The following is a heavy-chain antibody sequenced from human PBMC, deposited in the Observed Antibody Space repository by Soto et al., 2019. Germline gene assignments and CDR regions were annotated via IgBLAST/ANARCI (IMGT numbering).Heavy chain of an antibody. Sequence: SETLSLTCVVSGGSISSGGYSWSWIRQPPGKGLEWIGSIYYSGSTYYNPSLKSRVTISVDTSKNQFSLKLSSVTAADTAVYYCASPKIAFYNWFDPWGQGTLVTVSS. V-gene: IGHV4-39*01. J-gene: IGHJ5*02. CDR2: IYYSGST. CDR3: ASPKIAFYNWFDP. CDR1: GGSISSGGYS. D-gene: IGHD3-3*02.